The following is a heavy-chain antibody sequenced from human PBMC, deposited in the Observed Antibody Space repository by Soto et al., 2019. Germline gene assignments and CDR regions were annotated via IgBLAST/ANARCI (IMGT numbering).Heavy chain of an antibody. V-gene: IGHV3-23*04. CDR1: GFTFSGSA. CDR3: AKIAEAVAGTVYAY. Sequence: EVQLVESGGGLVQPGGSLKLSCAASGFTFSGSAMHWVRQAPGKGLEWVSGISGRGGSTYYADSVKGRFTISRDNSKNTVYLQMNSLRAEDTAVYYCAKIAEAVAGTVYAYWGQGTLVTVSS. D-gene: IGHD6-19*01. CDR2: ISGRGGST. J-gene: IGHJ4*02.